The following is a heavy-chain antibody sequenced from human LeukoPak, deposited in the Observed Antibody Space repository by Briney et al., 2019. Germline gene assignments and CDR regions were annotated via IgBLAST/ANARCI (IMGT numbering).Heavy chain of an antibody. CDR1: GGSISSSSYY. CDR2: IYYSGST. V-gene: IGHV4-39*07. D-gene: IGHD4-17*01. Sequence: SETLSLTCTVSGGSISSSSYYWGWIRQPPGTGLEWIGSIYYSGSTYYNPSLKSRVTISVDTSKNQFSLKLSSVTAADTAVYYCAREARYGVNAFDIWGQGTMVTVSS. CDR3: AREARYGVNAFDI. J-gene: IGHJ3*02.